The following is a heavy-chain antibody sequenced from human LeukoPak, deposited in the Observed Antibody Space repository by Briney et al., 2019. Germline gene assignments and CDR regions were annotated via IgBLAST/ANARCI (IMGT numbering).Heavy chain of an antibody. CDR1: GFTFSSYA. Sequence: PGGSLRLSCAASGFTFSSYAMHWVRQAPGKGLEWVAVISYDGSNKYYADSVKGRFTISRDNSKNTPYLQMNSLRAEDTAVYYCARDSSGPYSSSSLYYYYYGMDVWGQGTTVTVSS. D-gene: IGHD6-6*01. CDR3: ARDSSGPYSSSSLYYYYYGMDV. CDR2: ISYDGSNK. V-gene: IGHV3-30-3*01. J-gene: IGHJ6*02.